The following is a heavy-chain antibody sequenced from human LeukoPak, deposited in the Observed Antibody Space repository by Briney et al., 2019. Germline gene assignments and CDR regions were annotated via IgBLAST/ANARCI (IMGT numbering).Heavy chain of an antibody. CDR1: GGSFSGYY. CDR3: ARANSYYCSGGSCYFGY. V-gene: IGHV4-34*01. D-gene: IGHD2-15*01. CDR2: INHSGST. J-gene: IGHJ4*02. Sequence: TSETLSLTCAVYGGSFSGYYWSWLRQPPGKGLEWIGEINHSGSTNYNPSLKSRVTISVDTSKNQFSLKLSSVTAADTAVYYCARANSYYCSGGSCYFGYWGQGTLVTVSS.